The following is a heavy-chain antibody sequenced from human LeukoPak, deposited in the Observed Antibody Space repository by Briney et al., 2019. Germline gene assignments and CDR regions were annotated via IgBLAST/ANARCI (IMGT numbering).Heavy chain of an antibody. Sequence: ASVKVSCKASGYTFTGYYMHWVRQAPGQGLEWMGWINPNSGGTNYAQKFQGRVTMTRDTSISAAYMELSRLRSDDTAVYYYARETQYYDSSGYHNWFDPWGQGTLVTVSS. D-gene: IGHD3-22*01. CDR2: INPNSGGT. CDR1: GYTFTGYY. V-gene: IGHV1-2*02. J-gene: IGHJ5*02. CDR3: ARETQYYDSSGYHNWFDP.